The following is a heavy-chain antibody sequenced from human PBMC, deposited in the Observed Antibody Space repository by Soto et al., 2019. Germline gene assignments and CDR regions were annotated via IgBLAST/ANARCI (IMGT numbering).Heavy chain of an antibody. CDR2: MSHSGGT. Sequence: QVQLQQWGAGLLKPSETPSLTCAVYGGFVSSGSYYWSWIRQPPEKGLEWIGEMSHSGGTHFNPSLKSRVIISVDTSKNQFSLKMSSVTAADTALYYCARVERGTATTVVDAFDIWGPGTMVTVSS. CDR3: ARVERGTATTVVDAFDI. D-gene: IGHD1-1*01. CDR1: GGFVSSGSYY. J-gene: IGHJ3*02. V-gene: IGHV4-34*01.